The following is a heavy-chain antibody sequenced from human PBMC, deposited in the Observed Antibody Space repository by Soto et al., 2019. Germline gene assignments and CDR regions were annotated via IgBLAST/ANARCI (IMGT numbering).Heavy chain of an antibody. CDR2: IDPSDSYT. D-gene: IGHD6-13*01. Sequence: GESLKISCKGSGYSFTSYWISWVRQMPGKGLEWMGRIDPSDSYTNYSPSFQGHVTISADKSISTAYLQWSSLKASDTAMYHCARHRDERSRTHNWLDPWGQGAMVTVYS. CDR1: GYSFTSYW. V-gene: IGHV5-10-1*01. CDR3: ARHRDERSRTHNWLDP. J-gene: IGHJ5*02.